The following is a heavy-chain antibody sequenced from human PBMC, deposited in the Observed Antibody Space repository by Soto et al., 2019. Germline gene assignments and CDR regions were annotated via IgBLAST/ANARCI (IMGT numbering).Heavy chain of an antibody. CDR3: ARLVYLDTSDIVANYGMDV. V-gene: IGHV5-10-1*01. CDR1: GYSLTNSW. CDR2: MDPGDSVT. D-gene: IGHD5-12*01. J-gene: IGHJ6*02. Sequence: GESLKISCKGSGYSLTNSWIHWVRQMPVKGLELMVTMDPGDSVTNYSPSFQGHVTISADKSISTAYLQWGSLKASDTAMYYCARLVYLDTSDIVANYGMDVWGQGTTVTVSS.